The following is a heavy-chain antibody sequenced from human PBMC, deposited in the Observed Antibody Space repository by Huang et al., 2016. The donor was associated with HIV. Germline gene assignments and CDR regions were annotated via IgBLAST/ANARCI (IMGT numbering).Heavy chain of an antibody. Sequence: QIQLAQSGAEVKKPGASVTVSCKASGYTFTNYDINWVRQASGQGLEWRGWMNPKSGNVGYTKKFQGRVAILRNSSINTSYLEVTSLTSEDTAVYYCARGFGINYNHEAFDVWGQGTMVTVSS. CDR1: GYTFTNYD. V-gene: IGHV1-8*01. J-gene: IGHJ3*01. CDR2: MNPKSGNV. CDR3: ARGFGINYNHEAFDV. D-gene: IGHD3-10*01.